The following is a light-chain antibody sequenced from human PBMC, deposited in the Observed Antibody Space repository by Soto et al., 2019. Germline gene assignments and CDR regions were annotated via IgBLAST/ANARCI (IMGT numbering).Light chain of an antibody. V-gene: IGKV1-39*01. CDR1: QIISNY. CDR3: QQSFSPLWT. Sequence: DIQMTQSPSSLSASVGDRVTITCRASQIISNYLNWYQQKPGKAPKLLIYAASSMQSGVPSRFSGRSSETDFTLTISSLQPDDSATYNCQQSFSPLWTFGQGTKVEV. J-gene: IGKJ1*01. CDR2: AAS.